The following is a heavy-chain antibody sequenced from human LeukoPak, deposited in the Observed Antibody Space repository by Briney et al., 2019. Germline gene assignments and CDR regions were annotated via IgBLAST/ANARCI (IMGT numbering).Heavy chain of an antibody. CDR3: AHKYDSGWYDY. J-gene: IGHJ4*02. CDR2: ISGSGGST. V-gene: IGHV3-23*01. CDR1: GFTFSNVW. Sequence: PGGSLRLSCAASGFTFSNVWMSWVRQAPGKGLEWVSAISGSGGSTYYADSVKGRFTISRDNSKNTLYLQMNSLRAEDTAVYYCAHKYDSGWYDYWGQGTLVTVSS. D-gene: IGHD6-19*01.